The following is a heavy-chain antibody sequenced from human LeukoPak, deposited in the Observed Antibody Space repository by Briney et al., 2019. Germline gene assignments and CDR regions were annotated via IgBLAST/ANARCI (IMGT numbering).Heavy chain of an antibody. CDR1: GYTFTGYY. D-gene: IGHD3-10*01. V-gene: IGHV1-2*02. J-gene: IGHJ6*03. Sequence: GASVKVSCKASGYTFTGYYMHWVRQAPGQGLEWMGWINPNSGGTNYAQNFQGRVTMTRDTSINTAYMELSRLRSDDTAVYYCARDLKVRGPMDVWGKGTTVTVSS. CDR3: ARDLKVRGPMDV. CDR2: INPNSGGT.